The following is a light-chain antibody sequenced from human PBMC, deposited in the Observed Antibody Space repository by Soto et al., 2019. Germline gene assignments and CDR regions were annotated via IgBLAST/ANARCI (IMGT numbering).Light chain of an antibody. Sequence: QSALTQPASVSGSPGQSITISCTGTSSDVGGYNYVSWYQQHPGKAPKLMIYDVSNRPSGVSNRFSGSKSANTASLTISGLQAEDDAVYYCSSYTGSSTYVVFGGGTKLTVL. CDR3: SSYTGSSTYVV. V-gene: IGLV2-14*01. J-gene: IGLJ2*01. CDR1: SSDVGGYNY. CDR2: DVS.